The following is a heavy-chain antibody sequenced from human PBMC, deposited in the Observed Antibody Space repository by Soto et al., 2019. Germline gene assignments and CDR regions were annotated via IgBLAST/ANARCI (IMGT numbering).Heavy chain of an antibody. D-gene: IGHD1-26*01. Sequence: EVQLVESGGGLVQPGGSLRLSCAASGFTFSIYWMHWVRQAPGKGPVWVSRIDNAGSSARYADCVKGRFTISRDNAKNTVYLQMNSLRAEDTAVYDCTRVGGSVSGMDVWGQGTTVTVSS. CDR2: IDNAGSSA. J-gene: IGHJ6*02. CDR1: GFTFSIYW. CDR3: TRVGGSVSGMDV. V-gene: IGHV3-74*01.